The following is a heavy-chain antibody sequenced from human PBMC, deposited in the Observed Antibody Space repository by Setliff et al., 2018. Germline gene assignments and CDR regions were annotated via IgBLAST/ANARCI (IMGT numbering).Heavy chain of an antibody. CDR2: ITGGGGST. CDR1: GFTFSNYA. Sequence: GGSLRLSCAASGFTFSNYAMSWVRRAPGKGLAWVSGITGGGGSTYYADPVKGRFTISRDNSKNTLYLQMNSLRAEDTAVYYCARVGYCSGGSCYSPWGYYYYGRDVWGQGTTVTVS. J-gene: IGHJ6*02. V-gene: IGHV3-23*01. D-gene: IGHD2-15*01. CDR3: ARVGYCSGGSCYSPWGYYYYGRDV.